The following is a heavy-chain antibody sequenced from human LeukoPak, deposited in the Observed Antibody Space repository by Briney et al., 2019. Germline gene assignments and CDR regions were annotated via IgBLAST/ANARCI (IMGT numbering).Heavy chain of an antibody. CDR1: GFTFGEDA. CDR2: IRTKNNSATA. V-gene: IGHV3-49*03. J-gene: IGHJ4*02. Sequence: GGSLRLSCTASGFTFGEDAMSWFRQAPGKGREGLGFIRTKNNSATAEYAASVKGRFSISRDDSKSIAYLQMNSLKTEDTAVYYCARLIVVVVAASSYFDSWGQGTRVTVSS. CDR3: ARLIVVVVAASSYFDS. D-gene: IGHD2-15*01.